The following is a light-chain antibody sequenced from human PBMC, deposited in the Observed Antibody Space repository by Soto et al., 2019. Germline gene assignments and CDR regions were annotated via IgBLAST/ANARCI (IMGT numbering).Light chain of an antibody. CDR2: GAS. CDR3: QQHGSSPRT. V-gene: IGKV3-20*01. Sequence: EIVLTQSPGTLSLSPEERATLSCRASQSVSSSYLAWYQQKPGQAPRLLIYGASSRATGIPDRFSGSGSGTDFTLTISRLEPEDFAVYYCQQHGSSPRTFGQGTKLEIK. J-gene: IGKJ2*01. CDR1: QSVSSSY.